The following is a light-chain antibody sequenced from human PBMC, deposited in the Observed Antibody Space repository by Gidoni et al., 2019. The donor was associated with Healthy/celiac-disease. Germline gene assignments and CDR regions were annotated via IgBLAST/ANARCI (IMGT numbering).Light chain of an antibody. CDR2: DAS. J-gene: IGKJ2*01. V-gene: IGKV3-11*01. Sequence: EIVLTQSPATLPLSPGERATLSCRASQSASSYLAWYQQKPGQAPRLLIYDASNRATGIPARFSGSGSGTDFTLTISSLEPEDFAVYYCQQRSNWPYTFGQGTKLEIK. CDR1: QSASSY. CDR3: QQRSNWPYT.